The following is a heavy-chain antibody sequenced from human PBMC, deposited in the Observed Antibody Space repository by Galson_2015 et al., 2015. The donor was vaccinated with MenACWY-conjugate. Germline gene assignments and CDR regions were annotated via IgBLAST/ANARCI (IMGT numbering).Heavy chain of an antibody. CDR1: GFPFSSSW. V-gene: IGHV3-74*01. CDR3: ARDPPGGGGPTDAFDI. D-gene: IGHD1-14*01. CDR2: MNGDGSRI. J-gene: IGHJ3*02. Sequence: SLRLSCAASGFPFSSSWMHWVRQAPGKGLVWVSRMNGDGSRISYADSVKGRFTISRDNAKNTLYLQMNSLRAEDAATYYCARDPPGGGGPTDAFDISCQGTMVTVSS.